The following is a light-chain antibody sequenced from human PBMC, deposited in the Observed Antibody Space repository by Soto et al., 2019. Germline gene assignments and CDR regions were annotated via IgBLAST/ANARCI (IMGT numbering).Light chain of an antibody. CDR2: DVS. J-gene: IGLJ2*01. V-gene: IGLV2-14*01. CDR3: SSYTSSSTLVV. CDR1: SSDVGGYNY. Sequence: QSALTQPASVSGSPGQSITISCTGTSSDVGGYNYVSWYQQHPGKAPKLMIYDVSNRPSGVSNRFSGCKSGNTASLTISGLQEEDEADYYCSSYTSSSTLVVFGGGTKLTVL.